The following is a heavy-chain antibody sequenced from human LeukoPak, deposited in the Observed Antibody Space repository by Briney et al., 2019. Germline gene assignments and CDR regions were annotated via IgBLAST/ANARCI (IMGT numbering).Heavy chain of an antibody. D-gene: IGHD7-27*01. Sequence: GGSLRLSCAAFGFSFSSYGMHWVRQAPGKGLEWVAVIWYDGSNKYYADSVKGRFTISRDNSKNTLSLQMNSLRAEDTAVYYCARDKSLGARQLDYWGQGTLVTVSS. CDR2: IWYDGSNK. V-gene: IGHV3-33*08. CDR1: GFSFSSYG. CDR3: ARDKSLGARQLDY. J-gene: IGHJ4*02.